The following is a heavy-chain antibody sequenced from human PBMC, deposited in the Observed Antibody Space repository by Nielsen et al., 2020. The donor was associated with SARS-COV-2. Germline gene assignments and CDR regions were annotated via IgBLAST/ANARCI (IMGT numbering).Heavy chain of an antibody. V-gene: IGHV3-48*03. CDR3: ARERGSHYHEAFDI. D-gene: IGHD1-26*01. CDR2: ISHSGGTT. CDR1: GFTFNSYA. J-gene: IGHJ3*02. Sequence: GGSLRLSCAASGFTFNSYAMSWVRQAPGKGLEWVSYISHSGGTTYYADSVKGRFTVSRDNAKNSLFVQMNSLRAEDTAVYYCARERGSHYHEAFDIWGQGTLVTVSS.